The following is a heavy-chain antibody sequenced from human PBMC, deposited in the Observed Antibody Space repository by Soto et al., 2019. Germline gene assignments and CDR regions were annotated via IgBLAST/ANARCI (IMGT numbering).Heavy chain of an antibody. CDR3: ARSPDSSGYYPRRYYYGMDV. V-gene: IGHV4-59*12. CDR1: GDSISSYY. J-gene: IGHJ6*02. D-gene: IGHD3-22*01. Sequence: SETLSLTCTVSGDSISSYYWSWIRQPPGKGLEWIGYIYYSGSTNYNPSLKSRVTISVDTSKNQFSLKLSSVTAADTAVYYCARSPDSSGYYPRRYYYGMDVWGQGTTVTVSS. CDR2: IYYSGST.